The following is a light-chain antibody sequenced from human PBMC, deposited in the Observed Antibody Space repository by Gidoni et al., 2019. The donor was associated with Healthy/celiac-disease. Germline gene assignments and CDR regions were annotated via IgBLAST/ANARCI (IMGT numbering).Light chain of an antibody. J-gene: IGLJ3*02. CDR2: GNS. Sequence: QSVLTQPPSVSEAPGQRVTISCTGSSSNIGAGYDVHWYQQLPGTAPKLLINGNSNRPSGVPDRFSGSKSGTSASLAIPGLQAEDEADYYCQSYDSSLSGSVFGGGTKLTVL. CDR1: SSNIGAGYD. CDR3: QSYDSSLSGSV. V-gene: IGLV1-40*01.